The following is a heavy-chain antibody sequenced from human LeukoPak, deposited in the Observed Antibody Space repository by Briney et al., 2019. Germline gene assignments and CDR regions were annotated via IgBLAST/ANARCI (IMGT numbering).Heavy chain of an antibody. CDR1: GASLNSHY. CDR2: IYISGST. J-gene: IGHJ4*02. D-gene: IGHD4/OR15-4a*01. V-gene: IGHV4-4*07. CDR3: ARALNPLTGTYYFDY. Sequence: SETLSLTCSVSGASLNSHYWTWIRQPAGKGLEWIARIYISGSTNYSPSLKSRVTMSVDTSKNQFSLNLISVTAADRAGYYCARALNPLTGTYYFDYWGQGTLVTVSS.